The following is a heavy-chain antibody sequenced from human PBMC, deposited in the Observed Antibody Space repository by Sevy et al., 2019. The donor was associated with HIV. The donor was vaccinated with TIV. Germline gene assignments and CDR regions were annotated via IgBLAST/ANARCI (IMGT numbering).Heavy chain of an antibody. CDR1: GFTFSNYG. CDR2: IWYDGINR. CDR3: ARDNLLPIMVSMVRGALSYYFDY. Sequence: GGSLRLSCAASGFTFSNYGMHWVRQAPGKGLEWVAVIWYDGINRYYADSVKGRFTISRDNSKNTLYLQMNSQRAEDTAVYYCARDNLLPIMVSMVRGALSYYFDYWGQGTLVTVSS. D-gene: IGHD3-10*01. V-gene: IGHV3-33*01. J-gene: IGHJ4*02.